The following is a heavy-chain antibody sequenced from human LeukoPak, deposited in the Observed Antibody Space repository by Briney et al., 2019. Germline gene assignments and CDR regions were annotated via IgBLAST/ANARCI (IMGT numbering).Heavy chain of an antibody. Sequence: GESLKISCKGSGYIFTSYWIGWVRQMPGEGLEWMGIIYPGDSDTRYSPSFQGQVTISADKSISTAYLQWSSLKASDTAMYYCARPPYSNSGGMDVWGQGTTVTVSS. V-gene: IGHV5-51*01. J-gene: IGHJ6*02. D-gene: IGHD4-11*01. CDR2: IYPGDSDT. CDR3: ARPPYSNSGGMDV. CDR1: GYIFTSYW.